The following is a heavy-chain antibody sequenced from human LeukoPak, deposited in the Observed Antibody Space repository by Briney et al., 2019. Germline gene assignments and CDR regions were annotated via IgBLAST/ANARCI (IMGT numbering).Heavy chain of an antibody. CDR2: IYYSGST. D-gene: IGHD3-22*01. CDR1: GGSISSYY. CDR3: ARLPENYYGFDY. Sequence: SETLSLTCTVSGGSISSYYWSWIRQPPGKGLEWIGYIYYSGSTNYNPSLKSRVTISVDTSKNQFSLKLSSVTAADTAVYYCARLPENYYGFDYWGQGTLVTVSS. J-gene: IGHJ4*02. V-gene: IGHV4-59*08.